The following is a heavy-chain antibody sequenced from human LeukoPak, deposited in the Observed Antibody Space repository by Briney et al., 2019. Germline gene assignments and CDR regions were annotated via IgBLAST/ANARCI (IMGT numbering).Heavy chain of an antibody. CDR1: GFTFSSYW. D-gene: IGHD2-2*01. J-gene: IGHJ4*02. CDR2: IKQDGSEK. CDR3: ARDSCSSTSCYGEGT. V-gene: IGHV3-7*04. Sequence: GGSLRLSCAASGFTFSSYWMNWVRQAPGRGLEWVANIKQDGSEKYYVDSVKGRFTISRDNAKNSLYLQMNSLRAEDTAVYYCARDSCSSTSCYGEGTWGQGTLVTVSS.